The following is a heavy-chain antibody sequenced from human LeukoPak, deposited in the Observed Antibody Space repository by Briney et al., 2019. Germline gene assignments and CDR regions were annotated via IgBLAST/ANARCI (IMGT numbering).Heavy chain of an antibody. V-gene: IGHV3-21*01. CDR1: GFTFSSYT. J-gene: IGHJ4*02. CDR2: ISSSSSYI. D-gene: IGHD3-9*01. CDR3: ATLKLRYFGWSDY. Sequence: GGSLRLSCAASGFTFSSYTMNWVRQAPGKGLEWVTSISSSSSYIYYADSVKGRFTISRDNAKNSLYLQMNSLRAEDTAVYYCATLKLRYFGWSDYWGQGTLVTVSS.